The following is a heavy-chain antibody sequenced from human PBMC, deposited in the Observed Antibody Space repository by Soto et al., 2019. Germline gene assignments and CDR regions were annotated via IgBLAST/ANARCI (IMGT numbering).Heavy chain of an antibody. CDR3: ARTRAATDSLYWFDP. V-gene: IGHV1-69*02. Sequence: QVQLVQSGAEVKKPGSSVKVSCKASGGTFSSYPISWVRQAPGQGLEWMGRIIPILNIANYAQKFQGRVTLTADKSTNTAYMELSSLRSEDTAVYYCARTRAATDSLYWFDPWGRGTLVTVSS. CDR2: IIPILNIA. D-gene: IGHD2-21*01. CDR1: GGTFSSYP. J-gene: IGHJ5*02.